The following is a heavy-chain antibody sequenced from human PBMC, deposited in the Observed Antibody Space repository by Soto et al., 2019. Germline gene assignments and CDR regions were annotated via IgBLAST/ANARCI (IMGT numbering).Heavy chain of an antibody. CDR1: GFTFSTFW. J-gene: IGHJ4*02. Sequence: EVQLVESGGGLVQPGGSLRLSCVASGFTFSTFWMHWVRQVPGKGLVWVSRINGDGSSTTYADSVKGRFTISRDNAKKTLYLEMNSLRGEDTATYYCARDSDTYGFSKADDWGQGTLVSVSS. V-gene: IGHV3-74*03. CDR3: ARDSDTYGFSKADD. D-gene: IGHD5-18*01. CDR2: INGDGSST.